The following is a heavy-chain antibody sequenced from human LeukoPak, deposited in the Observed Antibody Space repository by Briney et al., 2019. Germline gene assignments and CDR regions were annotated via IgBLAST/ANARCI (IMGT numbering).Heavy chain of an antibody. CDR1: GFTFSSYS. CDR2: ISSSSSYI. D-gene: IGHD1-1*01. J-gene: IGHJ4*02. V-gene: IGHV3-21*01. CDR3: ARDPSTTGTLPFDY. Sequence: GGSLRLSCAASGFTFSSYSMNWVRQAPGKGLEWVSSISSSSSYIYYADSVKGRFTISRDNAKNSLYLQMNSLRAEDTAVYYCARDPSTTGTLPFDYWGQGTLVTVSS.